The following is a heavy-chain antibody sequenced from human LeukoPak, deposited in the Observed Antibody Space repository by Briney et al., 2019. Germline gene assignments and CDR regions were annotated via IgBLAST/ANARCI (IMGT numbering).Heavy chain of an antibody. CDR2: IGGSGTDI. CDR1: GFTFSDFY. V-gene: IGHV3-11*01. J-gene: IGHJ6*02. Sequence: PGGSLRLSCAASGFTFSDFYMSWIRQAPGKGLEWLSYIGGSGTDIKYADSVKGRFTISRDNAKKSLYLQMTSLRVEDAAVYYCARDRCTGAACSGYYHGMDVWGQRTTVTVSS. CDR3: ARDRCTGAACSGYYHGMDV. D-gene: IGHD2-8*02.